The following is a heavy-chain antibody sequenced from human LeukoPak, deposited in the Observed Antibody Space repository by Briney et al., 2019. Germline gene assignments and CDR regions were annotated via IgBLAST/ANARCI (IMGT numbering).Heavy chain of an antibody. J-gene: IGHJ5*02. Sequence: GASVKVSCKTSGYSFTAFYIHWVRQAPGQGLEWMGWIHPRRGDTNYAQKFQGRVTMTRDTSISTAYMELSRLRSDDTAVYYCARPLDYGDYLWGQGTLVTVSS. CDR3: ARPLDYGDYL. CDR1: GYSFTAFY. D-gene: IGHD4-17*01. V-gene: IGHV1-2*02. CDR2: IHPRRGDT.